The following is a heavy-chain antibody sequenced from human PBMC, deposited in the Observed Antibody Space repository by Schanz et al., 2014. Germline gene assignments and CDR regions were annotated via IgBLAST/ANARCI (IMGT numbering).Heavy chain of an antibody. V-gene: IGHV3-30*18. CDR1: GFNFSNYD. CDR2: IYYNGTNK. D-gene: IGHD5-12*01. J-gene: IGHJ6*02. Sequence: QVQLVESGGGVVQPGRSLRLSCAASGFNFSNYDIHWVRQAPGKGLEWVALIYYNGTNKYYADSVKGRFTISRDNSKNTQNLQMSPQRTEDRAVYYCAKELNRRGGQTNFYYYYGMDVWGQGTTVTVSS. CDR3: AKELNRRGGQTNFYYYYGMDV.